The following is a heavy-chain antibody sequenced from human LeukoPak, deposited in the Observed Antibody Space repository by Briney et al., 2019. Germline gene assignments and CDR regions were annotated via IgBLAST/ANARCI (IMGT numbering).Heavy chain of an antibody. CDR1: GGSISSYY. Sequence: TSETLSLTCTVSGGSISSYYWSWIRQPPGKGLEWIGYIYYSGSTNYNPSLKSRVTISVDTSKNQFSLKLSSVTAAGTAVYYCAGLPNHYYYYYMDVWGKGTTVTVSS. J-gene: IGHJ6*03. CDR3: AGLPNHYYYYYMDV. D-gene: IGHD5-18*01. CDR2: IYYSGST. V-gene: IGHV4-59*01.